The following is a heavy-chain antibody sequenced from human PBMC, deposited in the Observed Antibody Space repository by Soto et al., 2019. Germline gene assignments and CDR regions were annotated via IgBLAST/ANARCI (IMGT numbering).Heavy chain of an antibody. D-gene: IGHD2-2*01. CDR1: GFSLSTRDVG. V-gene: IGHV2-5*02. CDR2: VYWDDDK. CDR3: AHCRGGVASF. J-gene: IGHJ4*02. Sequence: QITLNESGPTLVKPTQTLTLTCTFSGFSLSTRDVGVGWIRQPPGGALEWLGVVYWDDDKTYRPSLKSRLTITKDTSKNQVVLRMTKMDPVDTATYYCAHCRGGVASFWGQGTLVTVSS.